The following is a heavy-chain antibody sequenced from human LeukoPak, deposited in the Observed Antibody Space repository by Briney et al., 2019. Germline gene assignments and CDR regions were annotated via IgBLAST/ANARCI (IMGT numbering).Heavy chain of an antibody. J-gene: IGHJ4*02. D-gene: IGHD2-15*01. CDR2: IDPSDSYT. V-gene: IGHV5-10-1*01. CDR3: ARPDCSGGNCYLLTY. Sequence: GGSLRISCKGSGYSFANYWISWGRPMPGEGLEWMGRIDPSDSYTDYSPSFQGHATISADKSISTAYLQWNSLKASDTAVYYCARPDCSGGNCYLLTYWGQGSLVTVSS. CDR1: GYSFANYW.